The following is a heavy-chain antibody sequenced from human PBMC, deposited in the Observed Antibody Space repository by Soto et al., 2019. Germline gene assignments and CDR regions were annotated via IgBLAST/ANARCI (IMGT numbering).Heavy chain of an antibody. J-gene: IGHJ4*02. D-gene: IGHD2-2*01. Sequence: PSETLSLTCTVSGGSISSGGYYWSWIRQHPGKGLEWIGYIYYSGSTYYNPSLKSRVTISVDTSKNQFSLRLSSVTAADTAVYYCARAQPTGDFVVVPAAVFDSWGQGTLVTVSS. CDR3: ARAQPTGDFVVVPAAVFDS. CDR2: IYYSGST. CDR1: GGSISSGGYY. V-gene: IGHV4-31*03.